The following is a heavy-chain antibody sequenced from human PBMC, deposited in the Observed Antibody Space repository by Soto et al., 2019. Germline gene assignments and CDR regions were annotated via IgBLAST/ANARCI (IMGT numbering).Heavy chain of an antibody. J-gene: IGHJ6*03. CDR3: AKDPSYGDYDVPWYYYYYMDV. CDR1: GFTFSSYA. Sequence: GGSLRLSCAASGFTFSSYAMSWVRQAPGKGLEWVSAISGSGGSTYYADSVKGRFTISRDNSKNTLYLQMNSLRAEDTAVYYCAKDPSYGDYDVPWYYYYYMDVWGKGTTVTVSS. V-gene: IGHV3-23*01. CDR2: ISGSGGST. D-gene: IGHD4-17*01.